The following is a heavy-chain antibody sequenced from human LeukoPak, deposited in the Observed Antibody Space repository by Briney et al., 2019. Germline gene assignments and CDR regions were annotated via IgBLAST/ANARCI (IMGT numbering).Heavy chain of an antibody. CDR2: IRSKACGGTT. D-gene: IGHD3-22*01. CDR3: TNHYYDSSGYYYGRFDP. J-gene: IGHJ5*02. Sequence: GGSLRLSCTASGFTFGDYAMSWFRQAPGKGLEWVGFIRSKACGGTTEYAASVKGRFTISRDDSKSIAYLQMNSLKTEDTAVYYCTNHYYDSSGYYYGRFDPWGQGTLVTVSS. CDR1: GFTFGDYA. V-gene: IGHV3-49*03.